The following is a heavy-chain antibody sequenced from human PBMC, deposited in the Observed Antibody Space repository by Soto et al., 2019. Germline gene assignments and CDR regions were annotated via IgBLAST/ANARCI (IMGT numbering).Heavy chain of an antibody. CDR2: IIPIFGTA. V-gene: IGHV1-69*01. J-gene: IGHJ5*02. D-gene: IGHD3-3*01. CDR1: GGTFSSYA. CDR3: ARDWNNWFDP. Sequence: KVSCKASGGTFSSYAISWVLQAPGQGLEWMGGIIPIFGTANYAQKFQGRVTITADESTSTAYMELSSLRSEDTAVYYCARDWNNWFDPWGQGTLVTVSS.